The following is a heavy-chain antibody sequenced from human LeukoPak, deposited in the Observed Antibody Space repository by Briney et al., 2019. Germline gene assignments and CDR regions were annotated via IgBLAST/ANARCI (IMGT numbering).Heavy chain of an antibody. CDR1: GGSIGSGGYY. Sequence: PSQTLSLTCTVSGGSIGSGGYYWSWIRQPPGKGLEWIGYIYHSGSTYYNPSLKSRVTISVDRSKNQFSLKLSSVTAADTAVYYCAREENGIAAHDYWGQGTLVTVSS. D-gene: IGHD6-6*01. V-gene: IGHV4-30-2*01. J-gene: IGHJ4*02. CDR2: IYHSGST. CDR3: AREENGIAAHDY.